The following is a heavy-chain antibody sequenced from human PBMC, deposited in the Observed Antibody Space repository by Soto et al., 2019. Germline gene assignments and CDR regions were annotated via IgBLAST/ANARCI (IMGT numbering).Heavy chain of an antibody. CDR3: ARENSVQAWLHHFDH. Sequence: GGSLRLSCEASGFSFSSFAMNWVRQAPGRGLEWVSYISDDGASIYYADSLKGRFTISRDNAKNSLSLQMNNLRAEDTAVYYCARENSVQAWLHHFDHWGLGTLVTSPQ. CDR1: GFSFSSFA. J-gene: IGHJ4*02. CDR2: ISDDGASI. D-gene: IGHD5-18*01. V-gene: IGHV3-48*03.